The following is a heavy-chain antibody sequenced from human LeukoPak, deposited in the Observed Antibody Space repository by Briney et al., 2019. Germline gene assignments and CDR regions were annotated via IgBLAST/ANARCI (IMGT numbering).Heavy chain of an antibody. V-gene: IGHV4-4*02. CDR1: GGSISSSNW. CDR3: ARVYSGNFGAFDI. J-gene: IGHJ3*02. Sequence: PSGTLSLTCAVSGGSISSSNWWSWVRQPPGKGLEWIGEIYHSGSTNYNPSLKSRVTLSVDKSKNQFSLKLSSVTAADTAVYYCARVYSGNFGAFDIWGQGTMVTVSS. CDR2: IYHSGST. D-gene: IGHD1-26*01.